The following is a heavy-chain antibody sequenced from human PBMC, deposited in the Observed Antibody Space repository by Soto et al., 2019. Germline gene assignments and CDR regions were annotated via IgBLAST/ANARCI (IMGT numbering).Heavy chain of an antibody. D-gene: IGHD6-19*01. CDR2: VGSTGRTT. J-gene: IGHJ4*02. Sequence: EVQLLESGGGLVQPGGSLRLSCAASGFTFSSYAMSWVRQAPGKGLEWVADVGSTGRTTYYADSVKGRFTISRDNSKNTRYLQMNSLADEDTAVDHCAKDAIAVPATRAGFDCWGQGTLVTVSS. V-gene: IGHV3-23*01. CDR3: AKDAIAVPATRAGFDC. CDR1: GFTFSSYA.